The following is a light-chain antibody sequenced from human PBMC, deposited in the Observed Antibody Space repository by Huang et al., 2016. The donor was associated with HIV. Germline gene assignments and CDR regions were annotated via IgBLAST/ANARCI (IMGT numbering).Light chain of an antibody. V-gene: IGKV4-1*01. CDR1: QSVLYSSNNKNV. J-gene: IGKJ4*01. CDR3: QQYYSTPLA. CDR2: WAS. Sequence: DIVMTQSPDSLAVSLGGRATINCKSSQSVLYSSNNKNVLAWYQQKPGQPPKLLNYWASTRESGVPDRFSGSGSETDFTLTITSLQAEDVAVYYCQQYYSTPLAFGGGTKVEIK.